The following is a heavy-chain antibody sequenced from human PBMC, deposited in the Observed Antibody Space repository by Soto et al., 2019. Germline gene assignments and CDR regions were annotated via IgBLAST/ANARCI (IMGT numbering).Heavy chain of an antibody. Sequence: QVQLVESGGGVVQPGRSLRLSCAASGFTFSSYGMHWVRQAPGKGLEWVAVISYDGSNKYYADSVKGRFTISRDNSKNTLYLQMNSLRAEDTAVYYCAKDLHYGGNSPFDYWGQGTLVTVSS. V-gene: IGHV3-30*18. CDR1: GFTFSSYG. J-gene: IGHJ4*02. CDR2: ISYDGSNK. CDR3: AKDLHYGGNSPFDY. D-gene: IGHD4-17*01.